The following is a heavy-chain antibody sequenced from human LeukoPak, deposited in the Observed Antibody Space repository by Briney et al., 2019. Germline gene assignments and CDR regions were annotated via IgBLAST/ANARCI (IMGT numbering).Heavy chain of an antibody. CDR1: GFTFSAYT. D-gene: IGHD6-13*01. CDR2: ISSSSTYI. Sequence: PGGSLRLSCAASGFTFSAYTMNWVRQAPGKGLEWVSSISSSSTYIYYADSVKGRFTISRDNAKNSLYLQMNSLSAEDTAVYYCARELVLGYWGQGTLVTVSS. CDR3: ARELVLGY. V-gene: IGHV3-21*01. J-gene: IGHJ4*02.